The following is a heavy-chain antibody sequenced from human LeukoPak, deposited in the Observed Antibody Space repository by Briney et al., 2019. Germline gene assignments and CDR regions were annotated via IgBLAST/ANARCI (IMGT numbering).Heavy chain of an antibody. J-gene: IGHJ6*03. D-gene: IGHD6-19*01. CDR2: ISSSSNI. Sequence: GGSLRLSCAASGFTFSEQYMSWIRQAPGKGLEWVSYISSSSNIYYADSVKGRFTISRDNAKNSVYLQMNSLRAEDTAVYYCAKDGSGWAVYYDYYMDVWGKGTTVTVSS. CDR3: AKDGSGWAVYYDYYMDV. V-gene: IGHV3-11*01. CDR1: GFTFSEQY.